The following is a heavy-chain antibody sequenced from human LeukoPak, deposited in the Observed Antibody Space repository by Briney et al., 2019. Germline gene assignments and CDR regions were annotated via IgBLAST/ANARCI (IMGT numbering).Heavy chain of an antibody. D-gene: IGHD6-6*01. CDR3: ARDSYPSIAARDY. V-gene: IGHV1-18*01. J-gene: IGHJ4*02. Sequence: ASVKVSCKASGYTFTSYGISWVRQAPGQGLEWMGWISAYNGNTNYAQKLQGRVTMTTDTSTGTAYVELRSLRSDDTAVYYCARDSYPSIAARDYWGQGTLVTVSS. CDR2: ISAYNGNT. CDR1: GYTFTSYG.